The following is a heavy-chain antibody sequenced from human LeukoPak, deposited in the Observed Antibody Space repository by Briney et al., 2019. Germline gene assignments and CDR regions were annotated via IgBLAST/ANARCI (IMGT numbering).Heavy chain of an antibody. J-gene: IGHJ4*02. CDR3: ARDLEYYYDSNFDY. CDR2: ISAYNGNT. V-gene: IGHV1-18*01. D-gene: IGHD3-22*01. CDR1: GGTFSSYA. Sequence: ASVKVSCKASGGTFSSYAISWVRQAPGQGLEWMGWISAYNGNTNYAQKLQGRVTMTTDTSTSTAYMELRSLRSDDTAVYYCARDLEYYYDSNFDYWGQGTLVTVSS.